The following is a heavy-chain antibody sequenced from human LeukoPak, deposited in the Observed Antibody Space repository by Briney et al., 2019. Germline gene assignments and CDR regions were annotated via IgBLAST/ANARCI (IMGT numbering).Heavy chain of an antibody. J-gene: IGHJ4*02. Sequence: SETLSLTCTVSGGSINNYYWSWIRQPPGKGLEWMGYIYYSGSTNYNPSLKSRVTISVDTSKNHFSLKLTSVTAADTAVYYCARGGSWGYYFDYWGQGILVTVSS. V-gene: IGHV4-59*01. D-gene: IGHD3-16*01. CDR3: ARGGSWGYYFDY. CDR2: IYYSGST. CDR1: GGSINNYY.